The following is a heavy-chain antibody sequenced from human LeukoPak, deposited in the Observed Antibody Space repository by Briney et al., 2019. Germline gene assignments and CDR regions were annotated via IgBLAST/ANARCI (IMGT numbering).Heavy chain of an antibody. J-gene: IGHJ5*02. D-gene: IGHD3/OR15-3a*01. CDR1: GYTFTSYD. Sequence: ASVKVSCKASGYTFTSYDINWVRQATGQGLEWLGWMNPNSGNTGYAQKFQGRVTITRNTSTSTAYMEMSSLTSEDTAVYYCARGRDWLRWFDPWGQRTLVTVSS. CDR2: MNPNSGNT. CDR3: ARGRDWLRWFDP. V-gene: IGHV1-8*03.